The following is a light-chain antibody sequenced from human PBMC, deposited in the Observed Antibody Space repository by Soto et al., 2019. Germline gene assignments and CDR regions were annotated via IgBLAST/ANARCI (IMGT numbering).Light chain of an antibody. CDR3: SSYAGSNNV. CDR2: EVS. Sequence: QSVLTQPPSASGSHGQSVTISCTEASSDVGGYNYVSWYQQHPGKAPKLMIYEVSKRPSGVPDRFSGSKSGNTASLTVSGLQAEDEADYYCSSYAGSNNVFGTGTKVTVL. CDR1: SSDVGGYNY. V-gene: IGLV2-8*01. J-gene: IGLJ1*01.